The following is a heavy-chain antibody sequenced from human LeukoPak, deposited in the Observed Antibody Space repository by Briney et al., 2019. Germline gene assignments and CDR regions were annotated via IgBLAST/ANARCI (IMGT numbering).Heavy chain of an antibody. V-gene: IGHV4-39*01. CDR3: ARHGKAMLITSWFDP. D-gene: IGHD3-16*01. J-gene: IGHJ5*02. CDR1: AGSISSSSYY. CDR2: IYYSGST. Sequence: PSETLSLTCTVSAGSISSSSYYWGWIRQPPGKGLEWIGSIYYSGSTYSNPSLKSRVTISVDTSKTQFSLKLSSVTAADTAVYYCARHGKAMLITSWFDPWGQGTLVTVSS.